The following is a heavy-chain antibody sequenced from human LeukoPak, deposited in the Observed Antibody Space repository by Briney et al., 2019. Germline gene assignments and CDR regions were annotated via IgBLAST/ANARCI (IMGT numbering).Heavy chain of an antibody. CDR2: IYTSGST. CDR1: GGSISSYY. J-gene: IGHJ5*02. Sequence: SETLSLTCTVSGGSISSYYWSWIRQPAGKGLEWIGRIYTSGSTNYNPSLKSRVTMSVDTSKNQFSLKLSSVTAADTAVYYCARDTAAAGTYNWFDPSGQGTLVTVSS. D-gene: IGHD6-13*01. V-gene: IGHV4-4*07. CDR3: ARDTAAAGTYNWFDP.